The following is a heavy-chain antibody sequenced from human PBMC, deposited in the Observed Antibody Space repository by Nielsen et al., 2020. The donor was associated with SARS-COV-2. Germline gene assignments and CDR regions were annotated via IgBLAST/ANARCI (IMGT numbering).Heavy chain of an antibody. CDR2: ISSSSAYT. CDR3: AKALVGLGVMDV. CDR1: GFSFRDSY. V-gene: IGHV3-11*05. D-gene: IGHD6-6*01. Sequence: GGSLRLSCAASGFSFRDSYMSWIRQAPGKGLEWISYISSSSAYTNYADSLKGRFTISRDNAKNSLYLQMNSLRVDDTAVYYCAKALVGLGVMDVWGPGTTVTVSS. J-gene: IGHJ6*02.